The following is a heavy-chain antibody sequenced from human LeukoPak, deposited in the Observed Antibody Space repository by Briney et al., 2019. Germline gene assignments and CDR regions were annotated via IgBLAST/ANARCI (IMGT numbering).Heavy chain of an antibody. V-gene: IGHV3-74*01. CDR2: ISSDGCRI. J-gene: IGHJ3*02. CDR3: ARDNGRNGFDI. CDR1: GFTFSSYW. Sequence: GGSLRLSCAASGFTFSSYWMHWVRQAPRKGLVWVSRISSDGCRISYADSVKGRFTISRDDAKKTLDLQMNSLRAEDTAVYFCARDNGRNGFDIWGQGTMVTVSS.